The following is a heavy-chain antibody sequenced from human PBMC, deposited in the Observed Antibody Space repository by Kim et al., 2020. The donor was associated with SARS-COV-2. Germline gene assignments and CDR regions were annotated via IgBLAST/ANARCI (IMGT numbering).Heavy chain of an antibody. D-gene: IGHD1-26*01. CDR2: INHSGST. CDR3: ARLGHYYYYGMDV. Sequence: SETLSLTCAVYGGSFSGYYWSWIRQPPGKGLEWIGEINHSGSTNYNPSLKSRVTISVDTSKNQFSLKLSSVTAADTAVYYCARLGHYYYYGMDVWGQGTTVTVSS. J-gene: IGHJ6*02. V-gene: IGHV4-34*01. CDR1: GGSFSGYY.